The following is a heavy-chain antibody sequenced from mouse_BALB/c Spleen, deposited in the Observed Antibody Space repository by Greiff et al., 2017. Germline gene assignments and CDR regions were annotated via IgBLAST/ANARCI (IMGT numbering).Heavy chain of an antibody. CDR1: GFTFSNYW. D-gene: IGHD4-1*01. J-gene: IGHJ2*01. CDR2: IRLKSNNYAT. CDR3: TRDWYFDY. Sequence: EVMLVESGGGLVQPGGSMKLSCVASGFTFSNYWMNWVRQSPEKGLEWVAEIRLKSNNYATHYAESVKGRFTISRDDSKSSVYLQMNNLRAEDTGIYYCTRDWYFDYWGQGTTLTVSS. V-gene: IGHV6-6*02.